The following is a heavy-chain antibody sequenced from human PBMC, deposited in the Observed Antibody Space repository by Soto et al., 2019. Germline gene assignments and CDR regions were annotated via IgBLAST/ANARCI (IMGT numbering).Heavy chain of an antibody. CDR1: GGTFSSYA. D-gene: IGHD1-26*01. CDR3: ARDGGGSSSEFYFDY. CDR2: IIPIFGTA. J-gene: IGHJ4*02. V-gene: IGHV1-69*13. Sequence: GASVKVSCKASGGTFSSYAISWVRQAPGQGLEWMGGIIPIFGTANYAQKFQGRVTITADESTSTAYMELSSLRSEDTAVYYCARDGGGSSSEFYFDYWGQGTLVTVSS.